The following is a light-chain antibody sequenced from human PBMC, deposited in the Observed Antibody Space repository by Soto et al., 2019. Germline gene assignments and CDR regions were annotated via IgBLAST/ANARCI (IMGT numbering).Light chain of an antibody. CDR2: DVA. J-gene: IGLJ1*01. Sequence: QFVLIQPASVSGAPGQSITLFFTCTSSDVGSYNYVSWYQHHPGKSPKVMIFDVANRPSGVSDRFTASKSANTASLTISGLQAEDEADYYCSSYTSSSTYVFGTGTKVTVL. V-gene: IGLV2-14*03. CDR3: SSYTSSSTYV. CDR1: SSDVGSYNY.